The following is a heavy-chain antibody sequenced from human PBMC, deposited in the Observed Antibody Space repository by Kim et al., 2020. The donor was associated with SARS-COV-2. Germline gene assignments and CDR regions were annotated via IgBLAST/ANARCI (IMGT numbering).Heavy chain of an antibody. CDR1: GGSISSYY. CDR2: IYYSGST. CDR3: ARDKRRKTLYYYYGMDV. Sequence: SETLSLTCTVSGGSISSYYWSWIRQPPGKGLEWIGYIYYSGSTNYNPSLKSRVTISVDTSKNQFSLKLSSVTAADTAVYYCARDKRRKTLYYYYGMDVWGQGTTVTVSS. V-gene: IGHV4-59*01. J-gene: IGHJ6*02.